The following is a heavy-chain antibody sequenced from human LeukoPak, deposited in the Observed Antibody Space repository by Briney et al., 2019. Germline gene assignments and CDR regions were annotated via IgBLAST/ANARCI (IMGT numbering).Heavy chain of an antibody. D-gene: IGHD3-22*01. CDR1: GFTVSSNY. J-gene: IGHJ4*02. CDR3: ARDLGDDSSGYYYAPGY. V-gene: IGHV3-53*01. CDR2: IYSGGST. Sequence: GSLRLSCAASGFTVSSNYMSWVRQAPGKGLEWVSVIYSGGSTYYADSVKGRFTISRDNSKNTLYLQMNSLRAEDTAVYYCARDLGDDSSGYYYAPGYWGQGTLVTVSS.